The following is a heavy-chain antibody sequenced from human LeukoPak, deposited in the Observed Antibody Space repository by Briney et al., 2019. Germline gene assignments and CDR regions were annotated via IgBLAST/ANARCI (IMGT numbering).Heavy chain of an antibody. CDR2: ISSSGSTI. J-gene: IGHJ5*02. V-gene: IGHV3-11*04. D-gene: IGHD3-10*01. CDR3: VNYYGSGSQSNWFDP. CDR1: GFTFSDYY. Sequence: AGGSLRLSCAASGFTFSDYYMSWIRQAPGKGLEWVSYISSSGSTIYYADSVKGRFTISRDNAKNSLYLQMNSLRAEDTAVYYCVNYYGSGSQSNWFDPWGQGTLVTVSS.